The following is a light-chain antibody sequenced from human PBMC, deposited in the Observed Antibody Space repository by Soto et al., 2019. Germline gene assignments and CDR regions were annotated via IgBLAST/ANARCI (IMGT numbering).Light chain of an antibody. J-gene: IGLJ2*01. CDR2: SDY. CDR3: AAWDDTLSALL. CDR1: SSNIGRNT. V-gene: IGLV1-44*01. Sequence: QSLLTKSPSSSGTPGQRVTISCSGSSSNIGRNTVNWYQKHPGTAPKLLIFSDYQRPSGVPDRFSGSKSGTSASLAISGLLPGDEADYYCAAWDDTLSALLFGGGTKVTVL.